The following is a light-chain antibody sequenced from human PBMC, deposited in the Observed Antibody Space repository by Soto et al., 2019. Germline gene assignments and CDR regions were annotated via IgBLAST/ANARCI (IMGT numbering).Light chain of an antibody. CDR1: QSVRSS. V-gene: IGKV3-15*01. Sequence: EIVRTQSPATVSVSPGERATLSCRASQSVRSSLAWYQQKPGQAPRIFIYDASTRATGIPARFSGSGSGTESTLTISRLQSEDFAVYDCQQYNSWPETFGQGTKGDIK. CDR3: QQYNSWPET. CDR2: DAS. J-gene: IGKJ1*01.